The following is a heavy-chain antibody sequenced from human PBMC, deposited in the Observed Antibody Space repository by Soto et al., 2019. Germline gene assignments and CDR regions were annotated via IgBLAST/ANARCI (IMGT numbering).Heavy chain of an antibody. CDR3: ALSLQNYYYDMGV. V-gene: IGHV1-69*01. J-gene: IGHJ6*02. D-gene: IGHD4-4*01. CDR2: IIPIFGTP. CDR1: GGTFSTFG. Sequence: QVQVVQSGAEVKDSGSSVKVSCKASGGTFSTFGISWVRQAPGQGLEWMGGIIPIFGTPNYAQKFQGSVTITANASTRTVFLELSSLRSEDTAVYYCALSLQNYYYDMGVWGQGTTVTGSS.